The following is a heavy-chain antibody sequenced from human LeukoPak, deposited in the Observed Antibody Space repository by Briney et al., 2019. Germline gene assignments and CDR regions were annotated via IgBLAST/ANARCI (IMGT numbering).Heavy chain of an antibody. Sequence: SVKVSCKASGGTFSICAISWVRQAPGQGLEWMGGIIPIFGTANYAQKFQGRVTITADESTSTAYMELSSLRSEDTAVYYCARGDIVVVPAAADGYYYYYMDVWGKGTTVTVSS. J-gene: IGHJ6*03. V-gene: IGHV1-69*13. D-gene: IGHD2-2*01. CDR2: IIPIFGTA. CDR1: GGTFSICA. CDR3: ARGDIVVVPAAADGYYYYYMDV.